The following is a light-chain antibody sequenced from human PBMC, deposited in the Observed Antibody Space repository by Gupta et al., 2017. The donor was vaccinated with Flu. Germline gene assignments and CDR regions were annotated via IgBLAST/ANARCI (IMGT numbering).Light chain of an antibody. CDR1: HDIDYY. CDR2: GAG. J-gene: IGKJ1*01. V-gene: IGKV1-39*01. CDR3: QQSFSDPLT. Sequence: GDRVVSTCRASHDIDYYLNWYQHKPGRAPSLLIFGAGSLHTGVPSRFSGTGSGTNFTLAISGLQPEDFSTYYCQQSFSDPLTFGQGTTVEV.